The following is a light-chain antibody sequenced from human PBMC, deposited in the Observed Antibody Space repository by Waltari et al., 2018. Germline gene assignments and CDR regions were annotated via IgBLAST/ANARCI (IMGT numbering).Light chain of an antibody. Sequence: QSVLTQPPSASGTPGQRVTISCSGSSSNIGGNTVNWYQQLPGRAPKLLIYGNNQRASGFPVRFSGSKSGTSASLVISGLQSEDEADYYCATWDDSLSGFYVFGAGTRVTVL. CDR1: SSNIGGNT. V-gene: IGLV1-44*01. J-gene: IGLJ1*01. CDR3: ATWDDSLSGFYV. CDR2: GNN.